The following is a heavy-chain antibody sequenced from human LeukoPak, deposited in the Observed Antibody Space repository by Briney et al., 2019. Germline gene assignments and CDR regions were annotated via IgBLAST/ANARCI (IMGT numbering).Heavy chain of an antibody. D-gene: IGHD2-15*01. CDR2: ISGSGGST. CDR3: AQEIGYCSGGICYSLEYFLN. V-gene: IGHV3-23*01. Sequence: GGSLRLSCAASGFTFSTYAMTWVRQAPGKGLEWVSTISGSGGSTYFAASVKGRFTISRDNAKNTSYLEMNSLRVEDTAIYYCAQEIGYCSGGICYSLEYFLNWGQGTLVIVSS. J-gene: IGHJ1*01. CDR1: GFTFSTYA.